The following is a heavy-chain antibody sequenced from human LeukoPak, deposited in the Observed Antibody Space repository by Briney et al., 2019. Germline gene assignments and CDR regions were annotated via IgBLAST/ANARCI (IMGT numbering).Heavy chain of an antibody. CDR1: GFTFSSYA. CDR2: ISDSGGST. D-gene: IGHD3-16*02. Sequence: GGSLRLSCAASGFTFSSYAMSWVRQAPGKGLEWVSAISDSGGSTYYADSVKGRFTISRDNSKNTPYLQMNSLRAEDTAVYYCAKDYYRWGALWPVDYWGQGTLVTVSS. CDR3: AKDYYRWGALWPVDY. J-gene: IGHJ4*02. V-gene: IGHV3-23*01.